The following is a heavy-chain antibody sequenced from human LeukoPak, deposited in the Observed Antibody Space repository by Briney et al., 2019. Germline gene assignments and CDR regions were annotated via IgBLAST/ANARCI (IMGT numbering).Heavy chain of an antibody. D-gene: IGHD6-13*01. Sequence: PSETLSLTCTVSGGSISSYYWSWIRQPPGKGLEWTGYIYYSGSTNYNPSLKSRVTISVDTSKNQFSLKLSSVTAADTALYYCARSRGYFDYWGQGTLVTVSS. V-gene: IGHV4-59*01. CDR3: ARSRGYFDY. J-gene: IGHJ4*02. CDR2: IYYSGST. CDR1: GGSISSYY.